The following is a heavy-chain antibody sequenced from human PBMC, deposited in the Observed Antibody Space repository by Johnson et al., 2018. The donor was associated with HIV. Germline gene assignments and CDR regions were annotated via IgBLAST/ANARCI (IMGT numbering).Heavy chain of an antibody. CDR2: MSYDGINK. D-gene: IGHD6-6*01. J-gene: IGHJ3*02. Sequence: QVQLVESGGGVVQPGRSLRLSCAASGFTFSSNPMHWVRQAPGKGLEWVAVMSYDGINKYYADSVKGRFTISRDNSKNTLYLQMNRLRAEDTAVYYCARASVSCPRYSSSSDEAFDIWGQGTMVTVSS. CDR1: GFTFSSNP. V-gene: IGHV3-30-3*01. CDR3: ARASVSCPRYSSSSDEAFDI.